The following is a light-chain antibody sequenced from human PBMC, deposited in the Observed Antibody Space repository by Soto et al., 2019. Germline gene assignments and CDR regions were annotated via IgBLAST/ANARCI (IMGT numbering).Light chain of an antibody. CDR3: QQLGTSPIT. Sequence: IVLTQSPCTLSLSPWERSTLSFMTSQTVSSTYFAWYQQRPGQSPRLLFYDSSTRAAGIPDRFSCSGSGRDFTLTINRLEPEDSAVYYCQQLGTSPITFGQGTRLEIK. V-gene: IGKV3-20*01. J-gene: IGKJ5*01. CDR2: DSS. CDR1: QTVSSTY.